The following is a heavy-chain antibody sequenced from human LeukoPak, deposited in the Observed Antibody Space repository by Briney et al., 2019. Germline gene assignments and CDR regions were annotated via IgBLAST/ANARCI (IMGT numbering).Heavy chain of an antibody. CDR1: GVTCRNYW. J-gene: IGHJ4*02. Sequence: GGSLRLSCAASGVTCRNYWVNWVRQSPGKGQEWVANIKQDGSEKYYVDSVKGRFTISRDNARNSLYLQMNSLRAEDTAVYYCAGGRGFLCDLWGQGTLVTVSS. CDR3: AGGRGFLCDL. CDR2: IKQDGSEK. V-gene: IGHV3-7*01.